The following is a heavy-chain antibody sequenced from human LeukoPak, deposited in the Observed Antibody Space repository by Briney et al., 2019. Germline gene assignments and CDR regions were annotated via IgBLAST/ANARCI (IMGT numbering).Heavy chain of an antibody. V-gene: IGHV3-11*01. Sequence: GGSLRLSCAASGFTFSNYAMTWVRQAPGKGLEWVSYISSSGSTIYYADSVKGRFTISRDNAKNSLYLQMNSLRAEDTAVYYCARAGSSGYYADAFDIWGQGTMVAVSS. D-gene: IGHD3-22*01. J-gene: IGHJ3*02. CDR1: GFTFSNYA. CDR3: ARAGSSGYYADAFDI. CDR2: ISSSGSTI.